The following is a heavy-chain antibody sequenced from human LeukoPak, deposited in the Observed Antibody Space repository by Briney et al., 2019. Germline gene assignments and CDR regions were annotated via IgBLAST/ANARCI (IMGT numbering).Heavy chain of an antibody. CDR3: ARGLRRYCSGGSCSGYDY. J-gene: IGHJ4*02. D-gene: IGHD2-15*01. V-gene: IGHV3-11*01. Sequence: PGGSLRLSCAASGFTFSGYAMSWVRQAPGKGLEWVSYISSSGSTIYYADSVKGRFTISRDNAKNSLYLQMNSLRAEDTAVYYCARGLRRYCSGGSCSGYDYWGQGTLVTVSS. CDR1: GFTFSGYA. CDR2: ISSSGSTI.